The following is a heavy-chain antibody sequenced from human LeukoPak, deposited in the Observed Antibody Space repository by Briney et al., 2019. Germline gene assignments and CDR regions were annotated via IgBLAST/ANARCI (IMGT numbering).Heavy chain of an antibody. CDR3: AKTGARSTSFLNWFDP. CDR1: GFTFSSYA. D-gene: IGHD2-2*01. Sequence: GGPLRLSCAASGFTFSSYAMSWVRQAPGKGLEWVSAISGSGGSTYYADSVKGRFTISRDNSKNTLYLQMNSLRAEDTAVYYCAKTGARSTSFLNWFDPWGQGTLVTVSS. CDR2: ISGSGGST. V-gene: IGHV3-23*01. J-gene: IGHJ5*02.